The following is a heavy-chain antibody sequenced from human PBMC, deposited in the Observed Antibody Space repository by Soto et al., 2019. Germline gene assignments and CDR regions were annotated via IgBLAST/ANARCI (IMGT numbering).Heavy chain of an antibody. J-gene: IGHJ4*02. Sequence: EVQLLESGGGLVQPGGSLRLSCAASGFTFSSYAMSWVRQAPGKGLEWVSAISGSGGSTYYADSVKGRFTISRDNSKNTLYLQMNSLRAEDTAVYYCAKVPRKYYDTLTGYLGDYWGQGTLVTVSS. V-gene: IGHV3-23*01. CDR3: AKVPRKYYDTLTGYLGDY. CDR1: GFTFSSYA. D-gene: IGHD3-9*01. CDR2: ISGSGGST.